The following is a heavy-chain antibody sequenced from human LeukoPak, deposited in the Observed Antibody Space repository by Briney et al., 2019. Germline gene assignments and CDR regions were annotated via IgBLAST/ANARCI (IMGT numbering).Heavy chain of an antibody. V-gene: IGHV4-59*10. D-gene: IGHD3-10*01. Sequence: SETLSLTCAVYGGSFSGYYWSWIRQPAGKGLEWIGRIYTSGNTNYNPSLKSRVTMSVDTSKNQFSLKLSSVTAADTAVYYCARWATGSYRDFDCWGQGTLVTVSS. CDR2: IYTSGNT. CDR1: GGSFSGYY. CDR3: ARWATGSYRDFDC. J-gene: IGHJ4*02.